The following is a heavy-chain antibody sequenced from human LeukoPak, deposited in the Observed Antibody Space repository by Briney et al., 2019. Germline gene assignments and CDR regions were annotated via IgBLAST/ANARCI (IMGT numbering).Heavy chain of an antibody. V-gene: IGHV4-28*03. J-gene: IGHJ4*02. CDR1: GSSISNNAL. CDR2: IYHSGST. Sequence: PSKTLSLTCAVSGSSISNNALWGWIRQPPGKGLEWIGYIYHSGSTYYNPSLKSRVTMSADTSKNQFSLKLTSVTAVDTAVYYCAREYKGYWGQGTLVTVSS. CDR3: AREYKGY. D-gene: IGHD1-1*01.